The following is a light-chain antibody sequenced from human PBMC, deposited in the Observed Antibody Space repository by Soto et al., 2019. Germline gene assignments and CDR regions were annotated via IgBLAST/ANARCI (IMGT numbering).Light chain of an antibody. J-gene: IGKJ5*01. CDR3: QQRHMWPIT. CDR2: DEY. Sequence: EIVMTHSRCTLSVSQWERATLSCRASQSVSTNLAWSRQKPGPARGLLIYDEYNRATGIPPRFSGSGSGTDFTITISSLEPEESAVYYCQQRHMWPITFGQGTRLEIK. CDR1: QSVSTN. V-gene: IGKV3-11*01.